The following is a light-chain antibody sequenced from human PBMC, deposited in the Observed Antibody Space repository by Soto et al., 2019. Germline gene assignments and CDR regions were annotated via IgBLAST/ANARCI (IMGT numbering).Light chain of an antibody. CDR3: QQSFTTPWT. Sequence: DIQMTQSPSSLSASLGDRVTITCRPSESIRNELNWFQQRPGKAPRLLIYDTFTLQSGVPSRFSGSVSGTEFSLDISSLQAGDSAIYYCQQSFTTPWTFGQGTKVEI. J-gene: IGKJ1*01. CDR1: ESIRNE. V-gene: IGKV1-39*01. CDR2: DTF.